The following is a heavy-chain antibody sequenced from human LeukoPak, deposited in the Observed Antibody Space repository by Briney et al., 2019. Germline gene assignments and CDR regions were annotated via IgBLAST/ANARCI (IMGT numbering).Heavy chain of an antibody. CDR3: ATNILVRDIINWFDP. J-gene: IGHJ5*02. V-gene: IGHV1-2*02. CDR1: GYTFTGYY. Sequence: ASVKVSCKASGYTFTGYYMHWVRQAPGQGLEWMGWINPNSGDTKYAQKFQGRVTMTRDTSISTAYMELTRLRSDDTAVYYCATNILVRDIINWFDPWGQGTLVTVSS. CDR2: INPNSGDT. D-gene: IGHD3-10*01.